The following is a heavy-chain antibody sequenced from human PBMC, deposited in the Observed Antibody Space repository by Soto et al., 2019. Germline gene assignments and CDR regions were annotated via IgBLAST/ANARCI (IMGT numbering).Heavy chain of an antibody. J-gene: IGHJ4*02. Sequence: QVQLVQSGAEVKKPGASVKVSCKASGYTCTSYDINWVRQATGQGLEWMGWMNPNSGNTGDAQKFQGRVTMTRTNSISTAYMELSSLRYEDTAVYYCAREKSGYCDYWSQGTLVTVSS. CDR2: MNPNSGNT. D-gene: IGHD3-3*01. CDR3: AREKSGYCDY. CDR1: GYTCTSYD. V-gene: IGHV1-8*01.